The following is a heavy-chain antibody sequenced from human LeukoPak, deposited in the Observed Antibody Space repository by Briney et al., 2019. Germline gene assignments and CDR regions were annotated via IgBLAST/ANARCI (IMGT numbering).Heavy chain of an antibody. J-gene: IGHJ4*02. Sequence: GGSLRLSCAASGFSFSSHWMSWVRQAPGKGLEWVANINQDGREKQYVDSVKGRFTISRDNAKNSLYLQMNSPRAEDTAVYYCAKIPQVATYTVPNFDFWGQGTLVTVSS. CDR2: INQDGREK. CDR3: AKIPQVATYTVPNFDF. CDR1: GFSFSSHW. V-gene: IGHV3-7*03. D-gene: IGHD3-16*01.